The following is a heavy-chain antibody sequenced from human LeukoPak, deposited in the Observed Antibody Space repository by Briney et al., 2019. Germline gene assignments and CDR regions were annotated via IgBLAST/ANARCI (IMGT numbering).Heavy chain of an antibody. D-gene: IGHD2-15*01. CDR3: ARAAMRLGYCSGGSCYGYDY. CDR2: ISSSSSYI. CDR1: GFTFSSYS. V-gene: IGHV3-21*01. Sequence: GGSLRLSCAASGFTFSSYSMNWVRQAPGKGLEWVSSISSSSSYIYYADSVKGRFTISRDNAKNSLYLQMNSLGAEDTAVYYCARAAMRLGYCSGGSCYGYDYWGQGTLVTVSS. J-gene: IGHJ4*02.